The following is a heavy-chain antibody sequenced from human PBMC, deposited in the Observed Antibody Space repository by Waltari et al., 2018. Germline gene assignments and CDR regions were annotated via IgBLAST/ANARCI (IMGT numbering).Heavy chain of an antibody. CDR3: ARAGNRAAAAPSLGYYYYMDV. CDR1: GGSISSGSYY. D-gene: IGHD6-13*01. J-gene: IGHJ6*03. CDR2: IYTRGGT. Sequence: QVQLQESGPGLVKPSQTLSLTCTVSGGSISSGSYYWSWIRQPAGKGLEWIGRIYTRGGTNSNPALKMGGTRSVDTSKNQFSLKRSSVTAADTAVYYCARAGNRAAAAPSLGYYYYMDVWGKGTTVTVSS. V-gene: IGHV4-61*02.